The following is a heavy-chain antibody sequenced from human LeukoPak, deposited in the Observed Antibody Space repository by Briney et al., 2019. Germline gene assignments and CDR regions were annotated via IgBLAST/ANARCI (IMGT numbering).Heavy chain of an antibody. D-gene: IGHD6-13*01. V-gene: IGHV1-18*01. CDR3: AASQFYSSSWYSTYYYGMDV. Sequence: GASVKVSCKASGYTFTSYGISWVRQAPGQGLEWMGWISAYNGNTNYAQKFQGRVTITADESTSTAYMELSSLRSEDTAVYYCAASQFYSSSWYSTYYYGMDVWGQGTTVTVSS. CDR1: GYTFTSYG. J-gene: IGHJ6*02. CDR2: ISAYNGNT.